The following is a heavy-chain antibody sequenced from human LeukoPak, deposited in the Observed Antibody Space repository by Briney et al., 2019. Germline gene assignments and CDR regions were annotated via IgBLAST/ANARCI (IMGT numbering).Heavy chain of an antibody. Sequence: PGGSLRLSCAASGFTFSSYAMSWVRQAPGKGLEWAANIKEDGSGKYYGDSVKGRFTISRDNAKNSLYLEMNSLRVEDTAVYYCARDSSGYQWGQGTLVTVSS. D-gene: IGHD3-22*01. J-gene: IGHJ4*02. CDR3: ARDSSGYQ. V-gene: IGHV3-7*01. CDR1: GFTFSSYA. CDR2: IKEDGSGK.